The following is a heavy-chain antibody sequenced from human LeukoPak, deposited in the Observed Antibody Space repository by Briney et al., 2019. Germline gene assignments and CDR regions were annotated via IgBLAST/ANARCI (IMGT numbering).Heavy chain of an antibody. CDR2: ISYDGSNK. D-gene: IGHD3-3*01. J-gene: IGHJ4*02. CDR1: GFTFSSYA. V-gene: IGHV3-30-3*01. Sequence: GGSLRLSCAASGFTFSSYAMHWVRQAPGKGLEWVAVISYDGSNKYYADSVKGRFTISRDNSKNTLYLQMNSLRAEDTAVYYCARVGVVITNPVDYWGQGTLVTVSS. CDR3: ARVGVVITNPVDY.